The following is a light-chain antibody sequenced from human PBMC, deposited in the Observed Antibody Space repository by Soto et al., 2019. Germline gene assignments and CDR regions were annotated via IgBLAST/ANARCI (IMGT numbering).Light chain of an antibody. Sequence: DIQLTQSPSFLSASLGDRVTITCRASQGISSYLAWYQQKPGKAPRLLIYAASTLQSGVPLRFSGSGSGTSFTLTISSLQPEDFATYYCQQLLSYPITFGQGTRLEIK. V-gene: IGKV1-9*01. CDR1: QGISSY. J-gene: IGKJ5*01. CDR3: QQLLSYPIT. CDR2: AAS.